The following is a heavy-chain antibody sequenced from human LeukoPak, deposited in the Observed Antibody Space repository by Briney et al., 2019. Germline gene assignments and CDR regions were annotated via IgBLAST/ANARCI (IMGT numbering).Heavy chain of an antibody. J-gene: IGHJ4*02. CDR2: ISASGGST. CDR3: AKDGHSSGSNIDY. Sequence: QPGGSLRLSCAASGFTFSSYGMHWVRQAPGKGLEWVSGISASGGSTYYADSVKGRFTVSRDNSKNTLYLQTNSLTAEDTAVYYCAKDGHSSGSNIDYWGQGNLVAVSS. D-gene: IGHD6-19*01. CDR1: GFTFSSYG. V-gene: IGHV3-23*01.